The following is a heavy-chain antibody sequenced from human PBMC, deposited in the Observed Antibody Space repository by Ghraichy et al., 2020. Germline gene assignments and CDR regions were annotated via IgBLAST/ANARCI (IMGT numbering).Heavy chain of an antibody. CDR1: GGSISSGGYS. D-gene: IGHD3-10*01. J-gene: IGHJ6*02. Sequence: SQTLSLTCAVSGGSISSGGYSWSWIRQPPGKGLEWIGYIYHSGSTYYNPSLKSRVTISVDRSKNQFSLKLSSRTAADTAVYYWARGPMVRGVRTPSTYYYYGMDVWGQGTTVTVSS. V-gene: IGHV4-30-2*01. CDR3: ARGPMVRGVRTPSTYYYYGMDV. CDR2: IYHSGST.